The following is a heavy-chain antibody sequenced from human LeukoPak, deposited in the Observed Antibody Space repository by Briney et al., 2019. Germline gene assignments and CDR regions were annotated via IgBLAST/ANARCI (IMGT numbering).Heavy chain of an antibody. CDR2: ISSSSTTI. D-gene: IGHD3-22*01. Sequence: QAGGSLRLSCAASGFTFSSYSMNWVRQAPGKGLECVSYISSSSTTIYYADSEKGRFTISRDNAKNSLYLQMNSLRAEDTAVYYCARNFHRRLYDSSGYYPYWGQGTLVTVSS. CDR3: ARNFHRRLYDSSGYYPY. J-gene: IGHJ4*02. CDR1: GFTFSSYS. V-gene: IGHV3-48*01.